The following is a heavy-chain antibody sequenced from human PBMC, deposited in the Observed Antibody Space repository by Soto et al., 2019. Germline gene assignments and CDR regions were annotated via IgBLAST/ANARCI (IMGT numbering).Heavy chain of an antibody. V-gene: IGHV4-39*01. Sequence: SETLSLTCTVSGGSISSSSYYWGWIRQPPGKGLEWIGSIYYSGSTYYNPSLKSRVTISVDTSKNQCSLKLSSVTAADTAVYYCARQSIAARPYGMDVWGQGTTVTVSS. D-gene: IGHD6-6*01. CDR1: GGSISSSSYY. CDR3: ARQSIAARPYGMDV. CDR2: IYYSGST. J-gene: IGHJ6*02.